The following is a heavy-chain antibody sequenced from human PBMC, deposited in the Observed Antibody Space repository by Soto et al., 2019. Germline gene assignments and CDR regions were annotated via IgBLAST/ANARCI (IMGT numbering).Heavy chain of an antibody. J-gene: IGHJ4*02. D-gene: IGHD3-3*01. CDR2: INAGSGYT. Sequence: ASVKVSCKASGYSFTTFAMHWVRQAPGQRPEWLGWINAGSGYTKYSQNFQDRVTISSDTSASTAYMELSSLRSGDTAIYYCARDRVSLAMFGVPVGVFKNWGQGTLVTVSS. CDR3: ARDRVSLAMFGVPVGVFKN. V-gene: IGHV1-3*01. CDR1: GYSFTTFA.